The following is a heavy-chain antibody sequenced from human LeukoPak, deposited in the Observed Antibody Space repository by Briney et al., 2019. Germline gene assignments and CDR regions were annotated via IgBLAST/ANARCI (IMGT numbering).Heavy chain of an antibody. CDR3: AKSNGYGLVDI. Sequence: SETLSLTCAVYGGSFSGYYWSWVRQPPGKGLEWIGNIFYSGSTYYSPSLKSRVTISLDTSRNQFSLKLNSVTAADTAVYYCAKSNGYGLVDIWGQGTMVTVSS. D-gene: IGHD3-10*01. V-gene: IGHV4-34*12. CDR1: GGSFSGYY. CDR2: IFYSGST. J-gene: IGHJ3*02.